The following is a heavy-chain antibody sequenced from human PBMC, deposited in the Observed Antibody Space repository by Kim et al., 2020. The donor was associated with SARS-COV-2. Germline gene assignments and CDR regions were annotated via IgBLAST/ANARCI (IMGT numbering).Heavy chain of an antibody. CDR1: GFTFSSYD. V-gene: IGHV3-13*04. CDR2: IGTAGDT. CDR3: ARDLRVVVAANYYYYGMDV. D-gene: IGHD2-15*01. Sequence: GGSLRLSCAASGFTFSSYDMHWVRQATGKGLEWVSAIGTAGDTYYPGSVKGRFTISRENAKNSLYLQMNSLRAGDTAVYYCARDLRVVVAANYYYYGMDVWGQGTTVTVSS. J-gene: IGHJ6*02.